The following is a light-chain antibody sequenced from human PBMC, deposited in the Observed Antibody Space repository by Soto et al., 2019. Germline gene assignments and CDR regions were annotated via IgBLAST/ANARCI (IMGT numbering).Light chain of an antibody. CDR3: QQRHSYPIT. J-gene: IGKJ5*01. V-gene: IGKV1-9*01. CDR1: QGISNY. CDR2: TAS. Sequence: DIQLTQSPSFLSASVGDRVTITGRASQGISNYLAWYQQKPGKAPNLLIHTASSLQTGVPSRFSGSGSGTELTLTISSLQPEDFETYYCQQRHSYPITFGQGTRLEIK.